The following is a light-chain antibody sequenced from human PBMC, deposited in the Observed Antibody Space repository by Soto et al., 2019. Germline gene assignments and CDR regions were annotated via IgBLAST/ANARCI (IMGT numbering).Light chain of an antibody. Sequence: QAVVTQPPSASGSPGQSVTISCSGTSSDVGGYNYVSWYQQHPGKAPKLMIYEVTKRPSGVPDRFSGSKSGNTASLTVSGLQAEDEADYYCSSYAGSNRVLFGGGTKLTVL. CDR1: SSDVGGYNY. V-gene: IGLV2-8*01. J-gene: IGLJ3*02. CDR2: EVT. CDR3: SSYAGSNRVL.